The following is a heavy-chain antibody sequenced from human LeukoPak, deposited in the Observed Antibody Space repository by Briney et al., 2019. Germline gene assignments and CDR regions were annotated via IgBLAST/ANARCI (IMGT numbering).Heavy chain of an antibody. CDR1: GDSISSYY. J-gene: IGHJ4*02. CDR2: IYYSGTT. V-gene: IGHV4-59*01. D-gene: IGHD4-23*01. Sequence: PSETLSLTCTVSGDSISSYYWSWIRQSPGKGLEWIGYIYYSGTTNYNPSLKSRVTISVDTSKNQFSLKLSSVTAADTAVYYCASLRWRGGFDYWGQGTLVTVSS. CDR3: ASLRWRGGFDY.